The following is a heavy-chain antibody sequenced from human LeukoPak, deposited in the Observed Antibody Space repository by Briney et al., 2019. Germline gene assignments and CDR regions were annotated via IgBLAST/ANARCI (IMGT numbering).Heavy chain of an antibody. D-gene: IGHD5-12*01. J-gene: IGHJ6*02. Sequence: GGSLRLSCAASGFTFSSYSMNWVRQAPGKGLEWVSSISSSSSYIYYADPVKGRFTISRDNAKNSLYLQMNSLRAEDTAVYYCSGTGSYDSRSYYYGMDVWGQGTTVTVSS. CDR3: SGTGSYDSRSYYYGMDV. CDR2: ISSSSSYI. CDR1: GFTFSSYS. V-gene: IGHV3-21*01.